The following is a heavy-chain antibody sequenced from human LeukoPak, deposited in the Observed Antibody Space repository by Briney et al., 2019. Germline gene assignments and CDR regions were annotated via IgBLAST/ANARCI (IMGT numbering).Heavy chain of an antibody. CDR3: ARQGCSYGSDY. D-gene: IGHD5-18*01. CDR1: GYRFTIYS. J-gene: IGHJ4*02. V-gene: IGHV5-51*01. CDR2: TLPGDSDT. Sequence: GESLNISCKCSGYRFTIYSIGGVRQMPGKGLGWMGITLPGDSDTRYSPSFQGQVTISADKSISTAYLQWSSLKASDTAMYYCARQGCSYGSDYWGQGTLVTVSS.